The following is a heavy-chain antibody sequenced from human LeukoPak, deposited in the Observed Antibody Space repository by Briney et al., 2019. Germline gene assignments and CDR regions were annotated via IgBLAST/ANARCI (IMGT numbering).Heavy chain of an antibody. CDR3: AREAGDRYFDL. D-gene: IGHD7-27*01. Sequence: PGGSLRLSCAASGFTFSSYAMSWVRQAPGKGLEWVSAISGSGGSTYYADSVKGRFTISRDNAKNSLYLQMNSLRAEDTALYHCAREAGDRYFDLWGRGTLVTVSS. V-gene: IGHV3-23*01. CDR1: GFTFSSYA. J-gene: IGHJ2*01. CDR2: ISGSGGST.